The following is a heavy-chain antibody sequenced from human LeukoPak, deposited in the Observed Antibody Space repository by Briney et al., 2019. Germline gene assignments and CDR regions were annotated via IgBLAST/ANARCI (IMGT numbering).Heavy chain of an antibody. CDR3: ARDWDNFSSGYYDGYYYYMDV. V-gene: IGHV1-2*02. CDR2: INPNSGCT. Sequence: ASLKVSCKASGYTLTRYYMHWVRQAPGQGRDWMGWINPNSGCTNYARKFQARVTMCRDTSISKDYMEMSRLISNGTAVYYWARDWDNFSSGYYDGYYYYMDVWGKGTTVTVSS. CDR1: GYTLTRYY. D-gene: IGHD3-3*01. J-gene: IGHJ6*03.